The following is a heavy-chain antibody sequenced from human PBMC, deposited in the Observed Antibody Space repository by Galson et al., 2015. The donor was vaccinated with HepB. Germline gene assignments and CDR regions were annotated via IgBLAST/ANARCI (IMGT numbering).Heavy chain of an antibody. D-gene: IGHD5-18*01. CDR2: ISYDETDK. Sequence: SLRRSCAASGFTFSNSGMHWVRQTPGKGLEWMALISYDETDKYYTESVRGRITVSIDNSRNTLFLEINNLSADDTAIYYCAKEVLPGYSRPHYFNTRGQGTLVTVSS. J-gene: IGHJ4*02. V-gene: IGHV3-30*18. CDR1: GFTFSNSG. CDR3: AKEVLPGYSRPHYFNT.